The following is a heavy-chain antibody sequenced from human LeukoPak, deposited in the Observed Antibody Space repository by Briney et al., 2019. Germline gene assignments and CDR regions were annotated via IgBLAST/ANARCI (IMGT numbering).Heavy chain of an antibody. V-gene: IGHV3-23*01. J-gene: IGHJ4*02. CDR3: AKDLDAGSSWYDFDY. D-gene: IGHD6-13*01. Sequence: GGSLRLSCAASGFTFNSYAMSWVRQAPGKGLEWVSGISGSGTSTRYADSVKGRFTIFRDNSKNTLFLQMNRLRAEDSATYYCAKDLDAGSSWYDFDYWGQGILVTVSS. CDR1: GFTFNSYA. CDR2: ISGSGTST.